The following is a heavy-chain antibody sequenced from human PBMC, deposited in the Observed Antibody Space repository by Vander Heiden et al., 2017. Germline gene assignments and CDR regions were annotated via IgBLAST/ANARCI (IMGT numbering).Heavy chain of an antibody. V-gene: IGHV3-30*18. D-gene: IGHD3-22*01. J-gene: IGHJ4*02. CDR3: VKDHAPYYYDRTGPWPN. CDR2: ISDDGSKK. CDR1: GVTFSSYG. Sequence: QVQLVESGGAAVQPGRSLRLPRAPSGVTFSSYGMHWIRQAPGKGLEWVAVISDDGSKKYYADSVKGRFTISRDNPKNTLHLQMNSLRAEDTAVYYCVKDHAPYYYDRTGPWPNWGQGTLVTVSS.